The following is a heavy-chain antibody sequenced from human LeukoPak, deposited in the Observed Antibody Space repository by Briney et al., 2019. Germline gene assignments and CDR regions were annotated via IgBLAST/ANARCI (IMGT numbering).Heavy chain of an antibody. CDR3: ARDRSGTGDLDY. D-gene: IGHD7-27*01. CDR2: INTDGSST. V-gene: IGHV3-74*01. CDR1: GFTFSSSW. Sequence: PGGSLRLSCAASGFTFSSSWMHWVRQAPGKGLVWVSRINTDGSSTSYADSVKGRFTISRDNAKNTLYLQMNSLRAEDTAVYYCARDRSGTGDLDYWGQGTLVTVSS. J-gene: IGHJ4*02.